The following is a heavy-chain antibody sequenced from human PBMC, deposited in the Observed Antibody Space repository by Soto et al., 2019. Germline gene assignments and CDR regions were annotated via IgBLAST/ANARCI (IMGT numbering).Heavy chain of an antibody. D-gene: IGHD3-9*01. CDR2: ISAYNGNT. V-gene: IGHV1-18*01. Sequence: GASVKVSCKASGYTFTSYGISWVRQAPGQGLEWMGWISAYNGNTNYAQKLQGRVTMTTGTSTSTAYMELRSLRSDDTAVYYCAREVRYFDWPHYFDYWGQGTLVTVSS. CDR3: AREVRYFDWPHYFDY. J-gene: IGHJ4*02. CDR1: GYTFTSYG.